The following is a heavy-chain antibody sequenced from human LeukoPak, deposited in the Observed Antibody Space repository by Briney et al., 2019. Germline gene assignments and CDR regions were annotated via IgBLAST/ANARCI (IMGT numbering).Heavy chain of an antibody. Sequence: GGSLKISCKGSGYSFTSYWVGWVRQMPGKGLEWMGIIYPGESDTRYSPSFQGQVTISADKSISTAYLQWSSLKASATAMYSCARQGYGDYVGYWGQGTLVTVSS. CDR3: ARQGYGDYVGY. J-gene: IGHJ4*02. CDR2: IYPGESDT. D-gene: IGHD4-17*01. CDR1: GYSFTSYW. V-gene: IGHV5-51*01.